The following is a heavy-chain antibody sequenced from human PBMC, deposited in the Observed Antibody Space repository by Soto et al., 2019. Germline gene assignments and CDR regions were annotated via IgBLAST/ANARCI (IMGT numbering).Heavy chain of an antibody. D-gene: IGHD1-26*01. CDR1: GFTFDDYA. J-gene: IGHJ5*02. CDR3: AKEIVGAPGWFDP. CDR2: ISWNSGSI. Sequence: VQLVESGGGLVQPGRSLRLSCAASGFTFDDYAMHWVRQAPGKGLEWVSGISWNSGSIGYADSVKGRFTISRDNAKNSLYLQMNSLRAEDTALYYCAKEIVGAPGWFDPWGQGTLVTVSS. V-gene: IGHV3-9*01.